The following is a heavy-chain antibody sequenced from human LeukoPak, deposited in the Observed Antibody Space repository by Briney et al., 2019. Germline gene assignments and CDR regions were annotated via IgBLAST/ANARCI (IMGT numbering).Heavy chain of an antibody. Sequence: GGSLRLSCAASGFTFDDYGMSWVRQAPGEGLEWGSGINWNGGSTGYADSVKGRFTISRDNAKTSLYLQMNSLRAEDTALYHCARGAVPGWDYYYYYMDVWGKGTTVTVSS. CDR3: ARGAVPGWDYYYYYMDV. CDR2: INWNGGST. J-gene: IGHJ6*03. CDR1: GFTFDDYG. D-gene: IGHD2-2*01. V-gene: IGHV3-20*01.